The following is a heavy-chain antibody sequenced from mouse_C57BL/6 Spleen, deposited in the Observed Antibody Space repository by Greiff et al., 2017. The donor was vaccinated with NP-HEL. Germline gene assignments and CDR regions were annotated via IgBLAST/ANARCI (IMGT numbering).Heavy chain of an antibody. V-gene: IGHV1-42*01. J-gene: IGHJ3*01. D-gene: IGHD1-1*01. CDR3: ANYGSSYEFAY. Sequence: EVQLQQSGPELVKPGASVKISCKASGYSFTGYYMNWVKQSPEKSLEWIGEINPSTGGTTYNQKFKAKATLTVDKSSSTAYMQRKSLTSEDSAVYYCANYGSSYEFAYWGQGTLVTVSA. CDR2: INPSTGGT. CDR1: GYSFTGYY.